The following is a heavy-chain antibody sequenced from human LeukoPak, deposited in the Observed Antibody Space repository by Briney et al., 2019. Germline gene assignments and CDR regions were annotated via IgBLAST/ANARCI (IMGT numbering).Heavy chain of an antibody. CDR2: ISYDGSNK. Sequence: PGGSLRLSCAASGFTFSSYAMHWVGQAPGKGLEGGAVISYDGSNKYYADSVKGRFTISRDNSKNTLYLQMNSLRAEDTAVYYCARDPYLTGIAAAPLPQHWGQGTLVTVSS. CDR3: ARDPYLTGIAAAPLPQH. V-gene: IGHV3-30-3*01. D-gene: IGHD6-13*01. J-gene: IGHJ1*01. CDR1: GFTFSSYA.